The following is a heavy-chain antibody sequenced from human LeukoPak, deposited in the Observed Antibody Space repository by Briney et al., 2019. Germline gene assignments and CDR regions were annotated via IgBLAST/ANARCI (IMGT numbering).Heavy chain of an antibody. CDR1: GYSISSGYY. CDR2: IYHSGST. D-gene: IGHD3-10*01. CDR3: ARDLNYYGSGSYPLNWFDP. J-gene: IGHJ5*02. Sequence: SETLSLTCTVSGYSISSGYYWGWIRQPPGKGLEWIGNIYHSGSTYYNPSLKSRVTISVDTSKNQFSLKLTSVTAADTAVYYCARDLNYYGSGSYPLNWFDPWGQGTLVTVSS. V-gene: IGHV4-38-2*02.